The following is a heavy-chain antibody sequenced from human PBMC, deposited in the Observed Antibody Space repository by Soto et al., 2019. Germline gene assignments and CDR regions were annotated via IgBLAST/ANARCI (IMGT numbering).Heavy chain of an antibody. CDR3: ARDPLDYGDYQENYYYYYLDV. V-gene: IGHV3-7*01. Sequence: QPGGSLRLSCAASGFTFSSYWMSWVRQAPGKGLEWVANIKQDGSEKYYVDSVKGRFTISRDNSRNTLYLQMNSLRAEDTAVYYCARDPLDYGDYQENYYYYYLDVWGKGTTVTVSS. CDR1: GFTFSSYW. CDR2: IKQDGSEK. J-gene: IGHJ6*03. D-gene: IGHD4-17*01.